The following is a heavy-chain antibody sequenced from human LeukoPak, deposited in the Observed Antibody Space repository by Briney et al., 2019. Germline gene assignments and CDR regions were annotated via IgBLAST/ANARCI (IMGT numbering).Heavy chain of an antibody. CDR2: INPSSGST. D-gene: IGHD1-26*01. J-gene: IGHJ6*03. CDR1: GYIITSYY. Sequence: ASVKVSCKASGYIITSYYMHWVRQAPGQGLEWMGIINPSSGSTIYAHKFQGRVTITADESTSTAYMELSSLRSEDTAVYYCARGVGRRIGFDYYYYYMDVWGKGTTVTISS. V-gene: IGHV1-46*01. CDR3: ARGVGRRIGFDYYYYYMDV.